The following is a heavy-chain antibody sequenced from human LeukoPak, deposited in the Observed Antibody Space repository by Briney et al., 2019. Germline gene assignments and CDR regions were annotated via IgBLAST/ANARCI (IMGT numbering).Heavy chain of an antibody. CDR3: ARDATRGIGGSYDLDF. Sequence: GASVTLSYKASVYNFSNYYIQWVRQDPGQGLEWMGLLNPSRGTTAYAPKFQGRVTMTRDTSSNTVYMELRGLRSDDTAIYYCARDATRGIGGSYDLDFWGQGSLVTVSS. J-gene: IGHJ4*02. D-gene: IGHD3-16*01. V-gene: IGHV1-46*01. CDR1: VYNFSNYY. CDR2: LNPSRGTT.